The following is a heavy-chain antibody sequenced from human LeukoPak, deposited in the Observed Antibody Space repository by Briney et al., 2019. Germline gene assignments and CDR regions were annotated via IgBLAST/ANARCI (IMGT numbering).Heavy chain of an antibody. Sequence: SQTLSHTCAISGDSVSSNSAAWNWIRQSPSRGLEWLGRTYYRSKWYNDYAVSVKSRMTINPDTSKNQFSLQLNSVTPEDTAVYYCARFYCSGGSCSYFDYWGQGALVTVSS. V-gene: IGHV6-1*01. J-gene: IGHJ4*02. D-gene: IGHD2-15*01. CDR1: GDSVSSNSAA. CDR3: ARFYCSGGSCSYFDY. CDR2: TYYRSKWYN.